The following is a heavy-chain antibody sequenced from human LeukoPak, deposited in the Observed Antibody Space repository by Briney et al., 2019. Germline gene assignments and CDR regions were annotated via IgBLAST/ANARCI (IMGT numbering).Heavy chain of an antibody. V-gene: IGHV3-74*01. CDR1: GFTFSSYW. CDR2: IDRDGSRT. J-gene: IGHJ4*02. Sequence: GGSLRLSCAAFGFTFSSYWLHWVRQAPGKGLVWVSRIDRDGSRTNYADSVKGRFTISRDNGKNTLFLQMNSLRAEDAAVYYCVRGNDYGGPHYWGQGTLVTVSS. D-gene: IGHD4-23*01. CDR3: VRGNDYGGPHY.